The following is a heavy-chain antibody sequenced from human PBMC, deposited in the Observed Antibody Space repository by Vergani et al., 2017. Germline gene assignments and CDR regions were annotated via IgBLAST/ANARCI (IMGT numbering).Heavy chain of an antibody. CDR1: DSSIMTNPY. CDR3: ASLDGSGSPG. D-gene: IGHD3-10*01. Sequence: QVQLQESGPGLVKPSETLTLTCDVSDSSIMTNPYWGWFRQSPGKGLEWIGCIHHSGDTHYNPSLKSRVTISVDTSKNQFSLKLSSVTAADTAVYYCASLDGSGSPGWGQGTLVTVSS. V-gene: IGHV4-38-2*01. CDR2: IHHSGDT. J-gene: IGHJ4*02.